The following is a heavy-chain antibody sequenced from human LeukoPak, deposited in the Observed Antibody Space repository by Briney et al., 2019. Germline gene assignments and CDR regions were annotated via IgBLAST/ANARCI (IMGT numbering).Heavy chain of an antibody. V-gene: IGHV4-39*07. D-gene: IGHD6-19*01. CDR2: IYHSGST. CDR3: ARDRVGIAVTDDYYYYYMDV. Sequence: SETLSLTCTVSGGSISSSSYFWGWIRQPPGKGLEWIGSIYHSGSTHYNPSLQSRITISVDTSKNQFSLKLSSVTAADTAVYYCARDRVGIAVTDDYYYYYMDVWGKGTTVTVS. CDR1: GGSISSSSYF. J-gene: IGHJ6*03.